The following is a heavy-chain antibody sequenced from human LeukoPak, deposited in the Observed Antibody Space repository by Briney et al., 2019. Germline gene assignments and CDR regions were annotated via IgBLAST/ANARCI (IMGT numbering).Heavy chain of an antibody. V-gene: IGHV3-21*01. CDR2: ISSSSSYI. CDR1: GFTFSSYS. CDR3: ARGGPLGYFDY. Sequence: GGSLRLSCAASGFTFSSYSMNWVRQAPGKGLEWVSSISSSSSYIYYADSVKGRFTIPRDNAKNSLYLQMNSLRAEDTAVYYCARGGPLGYFDYWGQGTLVTVSS. J-gene: IGHJ4*02.